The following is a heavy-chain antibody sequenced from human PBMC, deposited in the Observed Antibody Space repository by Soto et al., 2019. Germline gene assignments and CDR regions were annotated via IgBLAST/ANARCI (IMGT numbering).Heavy chain of an antibody. Sequence: QVQLQGSVPGLVKPSETLSLTCTVSGDSISSSYWSWIRQPPGKGLEWIGYIYYSGSTNSHPSLRSRVTISVDTARHQFSLKLTSVTAADTAVYYCARLYPYYDILAGSQLSAVDIWGQGTMVTVSS. CDR1: GDSISSSY. CDR3: ARLYPYYDILAGSQLSAVDI. J-gene: IGHJ3*02. CDR2: IYYSGST. V-gene: IGHV4-59*01. D-gene: IGHD3-9*01.